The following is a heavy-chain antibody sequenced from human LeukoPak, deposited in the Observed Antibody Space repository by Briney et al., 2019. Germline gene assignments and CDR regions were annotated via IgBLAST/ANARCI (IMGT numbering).Heavy chain of an antibody. CDR2: IYYSGST. V-gene: IGHV4-39*01. D-gene: IGHD3-3*01. Sequence: SETLSLTCTVSGGSISSSSYYWGWIRQPPGKGLEWIGSIYYSGSTYYNPSLKSRVTISVDTSKNQFSLKLSSVTAADTAVYYCARSSGFLEWLVGHWFDPWGQGTLVTVSS. J-gene: IGHJ5*02. CDR3: ARSSGFLEWLVGHWFDP. CDR1: GGSISSSSYY.